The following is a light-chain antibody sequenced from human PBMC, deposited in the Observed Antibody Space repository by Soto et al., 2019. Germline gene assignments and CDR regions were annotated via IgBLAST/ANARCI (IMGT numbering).Light chain of an antibody. CDR3: QKYDSAPFI. CDR1: RGVGNS. V-gene: IGKV1-27*01. CDR2: GAS. Sequence: DVQMTQSPSSPYASVGDRVTITCRASRGVGNSLAWYQQKPGKVPTLLIYGASTLESGVPSRFSGSGSGTFFTLIINSLQPDDVATYYCQKYDSAPFIFGPGSKVNLK. J-gene: IGKJ3*01.